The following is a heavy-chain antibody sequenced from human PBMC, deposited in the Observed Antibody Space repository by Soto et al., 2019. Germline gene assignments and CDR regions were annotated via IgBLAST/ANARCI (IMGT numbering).Heavy chain of an antibody. V-gene: IGHV4-30-2*01. Sequence: SETLSLTCAVSGVSISSGGYSWSWIRQPPGKGLEWIGYIYHSGSTYYNPSLKSRVTISVDRSKNQFSLKLSSVTAADTAVYYCASSRKYSYGFPYWGQGTLVTVSS. CDR2: IYHSGST. D-gene: IGHD5-18*01. CDR1: GVSISSGGYS. CDR3: ASSRKYSYGFPY. J-gene: IGHJ4*02.